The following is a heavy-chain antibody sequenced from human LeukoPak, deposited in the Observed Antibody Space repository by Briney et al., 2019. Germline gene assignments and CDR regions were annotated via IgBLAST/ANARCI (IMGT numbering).Heavy chain of an antibody. CDR1: GFTFSNYW. Sequence: GGSLRLSCAASGFTFSNYWMHWVRQAPGKGLVWVSRINSDGSSTNYADSVKGRFTISGDSSKNLVYLEMNSLRAEDTAVYYCARDAPAGGKPEYFFDYWGQGTLVTVSS. V-gene: IGHV3-74*01. CDR2: INSDGSST. CDR3: ARDAPAGGKPEYFFDY. J-gene: IGHJ4*02.